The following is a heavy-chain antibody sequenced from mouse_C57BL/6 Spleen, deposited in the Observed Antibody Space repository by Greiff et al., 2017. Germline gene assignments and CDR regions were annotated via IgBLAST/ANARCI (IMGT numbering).Heavy chain of an antibody. V-gene: IGHV1-76*01. D-gene: IGHD1-1*01. Sequence: QVQLQQSGAELVRPGASVKLSCKASGYTFTDYYINWVKQRPGQGLEWIARIYPGSGNTYYNEKFKGKATLTAEKSSSTAYMQLSSLTSEDSAVYFGARSGVVAPYYYAMDYWGQGTSVTVSS. CDR2: IYPGSGNT. J-gene: IGHJ4*01. CDR1: GYTFTDYY. CDR3: ARSGVVAPYYYAMDY.